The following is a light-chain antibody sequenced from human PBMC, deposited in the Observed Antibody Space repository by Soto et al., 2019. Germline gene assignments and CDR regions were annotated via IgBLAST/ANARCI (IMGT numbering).Light chain of an antibody. CDR2: TNN. V-gene: IGLV1-44*01. J-gene: IGLJ1*01. CDR1: SSNIGTKT. Sequence: QSVLTQTPSASGTPGQRVTISCSGSSSNIGTKTVNWYQQLPGTAPKLLIHTNNQRPSGVPDRFSGSKSGTSASLAISGLHSEDEADYYCAAWDDSLNGRVFGTGTKLTVL. CDR3: AAWDDSLNGRV.